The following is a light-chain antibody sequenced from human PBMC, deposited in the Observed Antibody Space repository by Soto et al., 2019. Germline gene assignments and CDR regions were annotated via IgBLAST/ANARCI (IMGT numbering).Light chain of an antibody. V-gene: IGKV3-15*01. CDR2: GAS. CDR1: QSVSDN. Sequence: EIVMTQSPATLSVSPGERATLSCRAGQSVSDNLAWYQQRPGQAPRLLFYGASTRATGVPVRFSASGSGTEFTLTISSLQSEDFAVYFCQHYGDSSWTFGQGSRVEIK. J-gene: IGKJ1*01. CDR3: QHYGDSSWT.